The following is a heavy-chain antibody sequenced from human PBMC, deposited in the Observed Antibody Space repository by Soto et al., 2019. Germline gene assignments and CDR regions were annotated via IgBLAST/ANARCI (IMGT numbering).Heavy chain of an antibody. D-gene: IGHD3-16*01. J-gene: IGHJ6*02. CDR2: IKHDGSGK. Sequence: EVQLVESGGGLVQPGGSLRLSCAASGFTFSTDWMSWVRQAPGKGLEWVANIKHDGSGKYYVDSVKGRFTISRDNAKNSLYLQMNSLRAEDTAVYYCARAWGMDVWGQWTTVTVSS. CDR3: ARAWGMDV. V-gene: IGHV3-7*01. CDR1: GFTFSTDW.